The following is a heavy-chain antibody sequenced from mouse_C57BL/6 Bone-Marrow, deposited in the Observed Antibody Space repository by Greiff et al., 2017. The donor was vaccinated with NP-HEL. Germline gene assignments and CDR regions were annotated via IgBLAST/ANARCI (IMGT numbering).Heavy chain of an antibody. Sequence: VQLQQSGAELAKPGASVKLSCKASGYTFTSYWMHWVQQRPGQGLEWIGYINPSSGYPKYNQKFKDKATLTADKSSSTAYMQLSSLTYEDSAVYYCARGGTVVPYAMDYWGQGTSVTVSS. D-gene: IGHD1-1*01. CDR1: GYTFTSYW. CDR3: ARGGTVVPYAMDY. CDR2: INPSSGYP. V-gene: IGHV1-7*01. J-gene: IGHJ4*01.